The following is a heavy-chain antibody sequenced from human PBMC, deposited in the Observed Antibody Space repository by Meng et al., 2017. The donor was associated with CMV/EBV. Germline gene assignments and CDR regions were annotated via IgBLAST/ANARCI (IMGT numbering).Heavy chain of an antibody. D-gene: IGHD3-10*01. CDR2: IKQDGSEK. V-gene: IGHV3-7*01. Sequence: GESLKISCAASGFTFSSYWMSWVRQAPGKGLEWVANIKQDGSEKYYVDSVKGRFTISRDNAKNSLYLQMNSLRAEDTAVYYCARELWFGAYYYYGMDVWGQGTTVTVSS. J-gene: IGHJ6*02. CDR1: GFTFSSYW. CDR3: ARELWFGAYYYYGMDV.